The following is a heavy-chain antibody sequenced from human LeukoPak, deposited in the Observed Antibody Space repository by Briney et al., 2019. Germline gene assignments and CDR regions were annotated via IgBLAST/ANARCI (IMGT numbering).Heavy chain of an antibody. V-gene: IGHV4-39*01. Sequence: PSETLSLTCTVSGGSISSYYWGWIRQPPGKGLEWIGSIYYSGSTYYNPSLKSRVTISVDTSKNQFSLKLSSVTAADTAVYYCARHVSAARYYWYFDLWGRGTLVTVSS. CDR2: IYYSGST. CDR1: GGSISSYY. J-gene: IGHJ2*01. CDR3: ARHVSAARYYWYFDL. D-gene: IGHD6-6*01.